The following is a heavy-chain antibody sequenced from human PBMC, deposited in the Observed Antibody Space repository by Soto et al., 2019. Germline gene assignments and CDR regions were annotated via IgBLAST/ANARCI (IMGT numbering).Heavy chain of an antibody. V-gene: IGHV4-59*01. CDR2: IYYSGST. CDR3: ARTGGYSSSPEDFDY. D-gene: IGHD6-6*01. CDR1: GGSISSYY. J-gene: IGHJ4*02. Sequence: PSETLSLTCTVSGGSISSYYWSWIRQPPGKGLEWIGYIYYSGSTNYNPSLKSRVTISVDTSKNQFSLKLSSVTAADTAVYYCARTGGYSSSPEDFDYWGQGTLVTVSS.